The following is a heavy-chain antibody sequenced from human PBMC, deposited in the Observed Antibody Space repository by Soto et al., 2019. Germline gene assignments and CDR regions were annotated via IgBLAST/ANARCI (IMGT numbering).Heavy chain of an antibody. V-gene: IGHV4-39*01. CDR1: GGSISSSSYY. D-gene: IGHD4-17*01. J-gene: IGHJ3*02. CDR2: IYYSGST. Sequence: QLQLQESGPGLVKPSETLSLTCTVSGGSISSSSYYWGWIRQPPGKGLEWIGSIYYSGSTYYNPSLKSRVTISVDTSKNQFSLKLSTVTAADTAVYYCATPVTTMVEEVDAFDIWGQGTMVTVSS. CDR3: ATPVTTMVEEVDAFDI.